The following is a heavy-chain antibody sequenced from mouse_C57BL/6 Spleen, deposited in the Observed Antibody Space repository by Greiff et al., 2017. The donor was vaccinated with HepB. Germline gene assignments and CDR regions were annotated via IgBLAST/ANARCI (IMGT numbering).Heavy chain of an antibody. CDR3: ASLSFAY. CDR1: GFTFSDYY. Sequence: DVHLVESGGGLVQPGGSLKLSCAASGFTFSDYYMYWVRQTPEKRLEWVAYISNGGGSTYYPDTVKGRFTISRDNAKNTLYLQMSRLKSEDTAMYYCASLSFAYWGQGTLVTVSA. J-gene: IGHJ3*01. V-gene: IGHV5-12*01. D-gene: IGHD3-2*02. CDR2: ISNGGGST.